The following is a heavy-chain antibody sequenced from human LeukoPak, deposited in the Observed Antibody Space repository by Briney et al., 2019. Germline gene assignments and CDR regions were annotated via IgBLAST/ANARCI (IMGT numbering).Heavy chain of an antibody. D-gene: IGHD2-2*01. CDR3: ARGVVPAAKGWFDP. Sequence: SETLSLTCTVSGGSITIYYWSWIRQPPGKGLEWIGYIYYSGSTNYNPSLKSRVTISVDTSKNQFSLNLSSVTAADTAVYYCARGVVPAAKGWFDPWGQGTLVTVSS. V-gene: IGHV4-59*01. CDR2: IYYSGST. CDR1: GGSITIYY. J-gene: IGHJ5*02.